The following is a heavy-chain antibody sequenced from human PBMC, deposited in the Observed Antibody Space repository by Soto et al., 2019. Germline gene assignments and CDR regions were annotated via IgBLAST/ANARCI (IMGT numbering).Heavy chain of an antibody. D-gene: IGHD2-2*01. CDR1: GYSFTSYW. CDR3: ARHVWCSSTSCYGLDAFDI. V-gene: IGHV5-51*01. Sequence: GESLKISCKGSGYSFTSYWIGWVRQMPGKGLEWMGIIYPGDSDTRYSPSFQGQVTISADKSTSTAYLQWSSLEASDTAMYYCARHVWCSSTSCYGLDAFDIWGQGTMVT. CDR2: IYPGDSDT. J-gene: IGHJ3*02.